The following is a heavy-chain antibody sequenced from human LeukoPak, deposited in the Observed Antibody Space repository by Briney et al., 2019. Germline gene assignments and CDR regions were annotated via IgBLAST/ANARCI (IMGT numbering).Heavy chain of an antibody. Sequence: ASVKASCKASGYTFTTYTMHWVRQAPGQRLEWMGWINADTGNTKCSQEFQGRLTITRDTSASTVYMDLSSLKSEDMVVYYCARSGGSRGTVTPPGDFWGQGTLVTVSS. CDR3: ARSGGSRGTVTPPGDF. CDR2: INADTGNT. J-gene: IGHJ4*02. CDR1: GYTFTTYT. D-gene: IGHD4-17*01. V-gene: IGHV1-3*03.